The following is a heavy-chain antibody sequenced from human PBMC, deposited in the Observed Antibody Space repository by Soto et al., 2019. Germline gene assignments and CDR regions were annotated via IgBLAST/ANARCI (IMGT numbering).Heavy chain of an antibody. J-gene: IGHJ5*02. D-gene: IGHD2-2*01. CDR3: ARGYCTTTICDPWFDP. Sequence: GESLKISCQASGYAFTSYWIAWVRQIPGRGLEWMGIIYPGDSDTRYSPSFQGQVTISADRSITTAYLQWNSLEASDTAMYYCARGYCTTTICDPWFDPWGQGTLVTVSS. V-gene: IGHV5-51*01. CDR2: IYPGDSDT. CDR1: GYAFTSYW.